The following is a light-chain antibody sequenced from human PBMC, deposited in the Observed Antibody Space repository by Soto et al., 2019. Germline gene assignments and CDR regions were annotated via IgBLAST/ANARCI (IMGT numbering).Light chain of an antibody. CDR1: QTIINW. CDR2: KAS. V-gene: IGKV1-5*03. Sequence: LHSTQSPSGLSACVEDRITITYRASQTIINWLAWYQQKPGKAPKLLIYKASTLEGEVPSRFSGSGSETEFTLTINSLQPDDSATYYCQQYHTYWWTFGQGTKVDI. CDR3: QQYHTYWWT. J-gene: IGKJ1*01.